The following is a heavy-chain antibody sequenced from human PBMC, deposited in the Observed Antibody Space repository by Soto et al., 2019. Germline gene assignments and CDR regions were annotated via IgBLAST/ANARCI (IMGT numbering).Heavy chain of an antibody. D-gene: IGHD6-13*01. Sequence: QVQLVQSGAEVKKPGASVKVSCKASGYTFTSYYMHWVRQAPGQGLEWMGIINPSGGSTSYAQKFQGRVTMTRDTSTSTVYMELSSLRSEDTAVYYCARDGSSWYMNYYYYMDVLGKGTTVTVSS. CDR2: INPSGGST. CDR3: ARDGSSWYMNYYYYMDV. J-gene: IGHJ6*03. CDR1: GYTFTSYY. V-gene: IGHV1-46*03.